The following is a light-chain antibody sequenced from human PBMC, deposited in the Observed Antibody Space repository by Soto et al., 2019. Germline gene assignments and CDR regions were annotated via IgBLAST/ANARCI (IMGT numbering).Light chain of an antibody. V-gene: IGKV1-5*01. J-gene: IGKJ3*01. Sequence: DIQMTQSHSTLSASVGDRVTITCRASQSINRYLAWYQQKPGEAPKLLIYDASSLQSGVPSRFSGSGSGTECSLSIYSLHPDEFATYHCQHYNGLSSLGPGTKVD. CDR2: DAS. CDR1: QSINRY. CDR3: QHYNGLSS.